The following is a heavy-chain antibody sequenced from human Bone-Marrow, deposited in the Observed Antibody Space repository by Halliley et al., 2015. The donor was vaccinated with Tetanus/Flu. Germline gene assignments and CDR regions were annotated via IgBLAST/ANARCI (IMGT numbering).Heavy chain of an antibody. D-gene: IGHD7-27*01. CDR1: GFRFRSYT. J-gene: IGHJ4*02. Sequence: SLRLSCAASGFRFRSYTMSWVRQAPGKGLEWVSSISSSSSYIYYADSMKGRFSITRDNAKNSLYLQMNSLRADDTAVYYCATTGDFEYFDSWGQGTLVAVSS. V-gene: IGHV3-21*01. CDR2: ISSSSSYI. CDR3: ATTGDFEYFDS.